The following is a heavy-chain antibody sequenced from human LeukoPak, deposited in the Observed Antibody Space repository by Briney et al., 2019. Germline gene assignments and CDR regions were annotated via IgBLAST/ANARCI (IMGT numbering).Heavy chain of an antibody. CDR3: AKDQVQGLWGSSWYYY. Sequence: PSGGSLRLSCAASGFTFYYYAMSWVRQAPGKGLEWVSAISGSGGSTYYADSVKGRFTISRDNSKNTLYLQMNSLRAEDTAVYYCAKDQVQGLWGSSWYYYWGQGTLVTVSS. CDR2: ISGSGGST. V-gene: IGHV3-23*01. J-gene: IGHJ4*02. CDR1: GFTFYYYA. D-gene: IGHD6-13*01.